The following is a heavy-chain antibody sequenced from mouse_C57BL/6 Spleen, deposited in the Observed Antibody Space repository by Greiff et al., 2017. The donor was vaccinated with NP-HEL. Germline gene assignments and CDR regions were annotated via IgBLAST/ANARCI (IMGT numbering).Heavy chain of an antibody. CDR1: GFTFSSYA. CDR3: ARDGGLRLYFDV. D-gene: IGHD2-4*01. CDR2: ISDGGSYT. J-gene: IGHJ1*03. V-gene: IGHV5-4*01. Sequence: EVQGVESGGGLVKPGGSLKLSCAASGFTFSSYAMSWVRQTPEKRLEWVATISDGGSYTYYPDNVKGRFTISRDNAKNNLYLQMSHLKSEDTAMYYCARDGGLRLYFDVWGTGTTVTVSS.